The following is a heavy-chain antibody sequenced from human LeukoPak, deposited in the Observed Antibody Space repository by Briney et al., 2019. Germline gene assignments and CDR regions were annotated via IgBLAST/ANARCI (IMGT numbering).Heavy chain of an antibody. Sequence: GGSLRLSFAASGFTFDDYAMHWVRQAPGKGLEWVSGISWNSGSIGYADSVKGRFTISRDNAKNSLYLQMNCLRAEDTALYYCAKGGSNWGYFDYWGQGSLVTVSS. CDR3: AKGGSNWGYFDY. CDR1: GFTFDDYA. J-gene: IGHJ4*02. CDR2: ISWNSGSI. V-gene: IGHV3-9*01. D-gene: IGHD7-27*01.